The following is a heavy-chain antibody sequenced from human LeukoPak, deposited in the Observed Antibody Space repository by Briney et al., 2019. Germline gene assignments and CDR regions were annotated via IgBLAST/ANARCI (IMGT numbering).Heavy chain of an antibody. V-gene: IGHV1-18*01. D-gene: IGHD2-15*01. J-gene: IGHJ6*03. CDR1: GYTFTSYG. Sequence: GASVKVSCKASGYTFTSYGISWVRQAPGQGLEWMGWISAYNGNTNYAQKLQGRVTMTTDTSTSTAYMGLRSLRSDDTAVYYCARSGGYYPYYYYMDVWGKGTTVTISS. CDR2: ISAYNGNT. CDR3: ARSGGYYPYYYYMDV.